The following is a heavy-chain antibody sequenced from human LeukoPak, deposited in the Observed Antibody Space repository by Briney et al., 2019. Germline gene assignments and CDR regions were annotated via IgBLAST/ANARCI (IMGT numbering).Heavy chain of an antibody. V-gene: IGHV1-18*01. Sequence: ASVKVSCKASGYTFTSYGISWVRQAPGQGLEWMGWISAYNGNTNYAQKLQGRVTMTTDTSTSTAYMELRSLRSEDTAVYYCARVRKPTVVTLEGAFDIWGQGTMVTVSP. D-gene: IGHD4-23*01. J-gene: IGHJ3*02. CDR2: ISAYNGNT. CDR1: GYTFTSYG. CDR3: ARVRKPTVVTLEGAFDI.